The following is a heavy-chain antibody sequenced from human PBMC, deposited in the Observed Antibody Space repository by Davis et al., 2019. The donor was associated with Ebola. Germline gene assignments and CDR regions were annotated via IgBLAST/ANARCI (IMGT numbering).Heavy chain of an antibody. V-gene: IGHV4-4*02. J-gene: IGHJ4*02. D-gene: IGHD3-3*01. CDR1: GGSISSSNW. CDR2: IYYSGST. Sequence: SETLSLTCAVSGGSISSSNWWSWVRQPPGKGLEWIGEIYYSGSTYYNPSLKSRVTISVDTSKNQFSLKLSSVTAADTAVYYCARHRFLEWSYFDYWGQGTLVTVSS. CDR3: ARHRFLEWSYFDY.